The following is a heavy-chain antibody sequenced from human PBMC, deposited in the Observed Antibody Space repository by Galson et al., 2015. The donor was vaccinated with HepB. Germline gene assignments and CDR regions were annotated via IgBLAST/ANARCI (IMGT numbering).Heavy chain of an antibody. D-gene: IGHD2-2*01. CDR3: ATQDKYQLPPSDHYYYYMDV. V-gene: IGHV1-24*01. CDR2: FDPEDGET. Sequence: SVKVSCKVSGYTLTELSMHWVRQAPGKGLEWMGGFDPEDGETIYAQKFQGRVTMTEDTSTDTAYMELSSLRSEDTAVYYCATQDKYQLPPSDHYYYYMDVWGKGTTVTVSS. CDR1: GYTLTELS. J-gene: IGHJ6*03.